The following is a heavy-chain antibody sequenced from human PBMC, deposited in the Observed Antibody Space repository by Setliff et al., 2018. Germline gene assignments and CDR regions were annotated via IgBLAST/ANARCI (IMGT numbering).Heavy chain of an antibody. CDR1: GYTFSHSG. D-gene: IGHD2-2*01. V-gene: IGHV1-18*01. CDR3: SRSVRYCTRTSCQRASGEDY. J-gene: IGHJ4*02. CDR2: ISVYSGNT. Sequence: ASVKVSCKASGYTFSHSGITWVRQAPGQGLEWMGWISVYSGNTNYAQKFQGRVTMTTDTSTATAYLELRSLRSDDTAVYYCSRSVRYCTRTSCQRASGEDYWGQGTLVTVSS.